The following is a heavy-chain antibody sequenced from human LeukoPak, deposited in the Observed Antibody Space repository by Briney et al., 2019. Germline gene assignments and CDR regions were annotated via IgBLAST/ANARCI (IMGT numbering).Heavy chain of an antibody. V-gene: IGHV3-21*01. J-gene: IGHJ3*02. CDR1: GFTFSSYS. Sequence: GGSLRLSCAASGFTFSSYSMNWVRQAPGKGLEWVSSISSSSSYIYYADSVKARFTISRDNAKNSLYPQMNSLRAEDTAVYYCARVGTGNDAFDIWGQGTMVTVSS. D-gene: IGHD3/OR15-3a*01. CDR2: ISSSSSYI. CDR3: ARVGTGNDAFDI.